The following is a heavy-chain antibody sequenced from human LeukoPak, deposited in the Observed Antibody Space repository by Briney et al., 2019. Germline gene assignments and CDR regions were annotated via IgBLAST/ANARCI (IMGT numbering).Heavy chain of an antibody. J-gene: IGHJ6*02. CDR2: ISAYNGNT. Sequence: ASVKVSCKASGYTFTSYGISWVRQAPGQGLEWMGWISAYNGNTNYAQKLQGRVTMTTDTSTSTAYMELRSLRSDDTAVYYCARVTLVAGSSWYKLGSYGMDVWGQGTTVTVSS. CDR1: GYTFTSYG. V-gene: IGHV1-18*01. D-gene: IGHD6-13*01. CDR3: ARVTLVAGSSWYKLGSYGMDV.